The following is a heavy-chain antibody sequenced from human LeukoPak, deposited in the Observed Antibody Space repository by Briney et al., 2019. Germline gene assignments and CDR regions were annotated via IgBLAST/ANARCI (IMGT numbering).Heavy chain of an antibody. V-gene: IGHV3-23*01. CDR2: ISGSGGST. Sequence: GGSLRLSCAASGFTFSSYAMSWVRQAPGRGLEWVSAISGSGGSTYYADSVKGRFTISRDNSKNTVYLQMNSLRAEDTAVYYCARDFEGVHRTTNSYTYYYYMDVWGKGTTVIVSS. D-gene: IGHD2/OR15-2a*01. J-gene: IGHJ6*03. CDR3: ARDFEGVHRTTNSYTYYYYMDV. CDR1: GFTFSSYA.